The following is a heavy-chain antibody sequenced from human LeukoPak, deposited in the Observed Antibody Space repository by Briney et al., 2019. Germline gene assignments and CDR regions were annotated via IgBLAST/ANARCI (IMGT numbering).Heavy chain of an antibody. CDR1: GGSISSYY. J-gene: IGHJ4*02. CDR2: IYYSGST. D-gene: IGHD6-19*01. Sequence: KPSETLSLTCTVSGGSISSYYWSWIRQPPGKGPEWIGYIYYSGSTNYNPPLKSRVTISVDTSKNQFSLKLSSVTAADTAVYYCARDRSSGWYGKYYFDYWGQGTLVTVSS. CDR3: ARDRSSGWYGKYYFDY. V-gene: IGHV4-59*01.